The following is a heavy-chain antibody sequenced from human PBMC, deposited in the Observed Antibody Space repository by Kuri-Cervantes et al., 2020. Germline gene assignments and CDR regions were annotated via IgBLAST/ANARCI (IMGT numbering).Heavy chain of an antibody. CDR1: GFPFSTAW. D-gene: IGHD1-26*01. Sequence: GGSLRLSCAASGFPFSTAWMWWVRQAPGKGLEWVGRNKTEGEGGAIDYGGTGRGRFTISRDDSKNVLYLQMNSLKTDDTAVYYCSTSGVVGGATRWGQGTLVTVSS. CDR3: STSGVVGGATR. J-gene: IGHJ4*02. V-gene: IGHV3-15*05. CDR2: NKTEGEGGAI.